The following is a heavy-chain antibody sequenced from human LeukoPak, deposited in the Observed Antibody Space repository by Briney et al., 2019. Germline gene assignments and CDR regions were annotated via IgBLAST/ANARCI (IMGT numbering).Heavy chain of an antibody. CDR2: IIPIFGTA. V-gene: IGHV1-69*13. J-gene: IGHJ4*02. D-gene: IGHD1-26*01. Sequence: SVKVFCKASGGTFSSYAISWVRQAPGQGLEWMGGIIPIFGTANYAQKFQGRVTITADESTSTAYMELSSLRSEDTAVYYCARVFFGGSYYPNFDYWGQGTLVTVSS. CDR1: GGTFSSYA. CDR3: ARVFFGGSYYPNFDY.